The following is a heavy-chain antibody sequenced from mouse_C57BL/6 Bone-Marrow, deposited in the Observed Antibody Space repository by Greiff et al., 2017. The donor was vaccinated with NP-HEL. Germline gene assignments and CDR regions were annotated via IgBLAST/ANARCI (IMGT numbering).Heavy chain of an antibody. Sequence: EVQLVESGGGLVKPGGSLKLSCAASGFTFSSYAMSWVRQTPEKRLEWVATISDGGSYTYYPDNVKGRFTISRDNAKNNLYLQMSHLKSEDTAMYYCARLYDYVAFAYWGQGTLVTVSA. CDR3: ARLYDYVAFAY. D-gene: IGHD2-4*01. CDR1: GFTFSSYA. V-gene: IGHV5-4*01. J-gene: IGHJ3*01. CDR2: ISDGGSYT.